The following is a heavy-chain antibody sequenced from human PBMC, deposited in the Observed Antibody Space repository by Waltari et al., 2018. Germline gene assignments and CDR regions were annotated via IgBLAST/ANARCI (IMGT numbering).Heavy chain of an antibody. CDR1: AVAIRESSFY. D-gene: IGHD1-26*01. CDR3: AKHSFGSYFSP. Sequence: QLQLQESGPGVVKPSETLSLTCSVSAVAIRESSFYWGWMRQAPGKGLEWIGSVYRSGSTSYAASLKSRGTISVDTSKNHFSLNVRSVTAADMGVYFCAKHSFGSYFSPWGQGTLVTVSS. J-gene: IGHJ5*02. V-gene: IGHV4-39*01. CDR2: VYRSGST.